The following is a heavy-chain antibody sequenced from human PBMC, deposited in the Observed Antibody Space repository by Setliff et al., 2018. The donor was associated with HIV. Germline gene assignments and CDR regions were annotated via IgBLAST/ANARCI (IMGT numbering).Heavy chain of an antibody. V-gene: IGHV4-4*07. Sequence: NPSETLSLTCSVSGGSMSSYCWTWIRQSAGKGLEWIGHIYSTGTTNYNSSLKSRLTMSIDTSKNQFSLGLRSLTAADTAVYYCARGRDGYSLGNFDFWGQGTLVTVS. CDR2: IYSTGTT. CDR3: ARGRDGYSLGNFDF. J-gene: IGHJ4*02. D-gene: IGHD2-21*02. CDR1: GGSMSSYC.